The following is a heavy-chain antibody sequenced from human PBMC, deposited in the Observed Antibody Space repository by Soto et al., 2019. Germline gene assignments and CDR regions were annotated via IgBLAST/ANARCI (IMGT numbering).Heavy chain of an antibody. CDR1: GGSISSGGYY. CDR2: IYYSGST. D-gene: IGHD3-10*01. Sequence: PSETLSLTCTVSGGSISSGGYYWSWIRQHPGKGLEWIGYIYYSGSTYYNPSLKSRVTISVDTSKNQFSLKLSSVTAADTAVYYCARDKAETVDGSGSYYSYYYGMDVWGQGTTVTVSS. V-gene: IGHV4-31*03. J-gene: IGHJ6*02. CDR3: ARDKAETVDGSGSYYSYYYGMDV.